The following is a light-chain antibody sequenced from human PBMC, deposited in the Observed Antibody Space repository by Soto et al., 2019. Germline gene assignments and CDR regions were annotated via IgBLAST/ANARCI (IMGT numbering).Light chain of an antibody. CDR2: DVS. CDR3: SSYRTSNTRQIV. V-gene: IGLV2-14*03. CDR1: NSDVVSYNY. Sequence: QSALTQPASLSGAPGQSITISRTGTNSDVVSYNYVSWYQHHPGKAPKLMIYDVSNRPSGVSNRFSGSKSGNTASLSISGLQPEDEADYYCSSYRTSNTRQIVCGTGTKVTVL. J-gene: IGLJ1*01.